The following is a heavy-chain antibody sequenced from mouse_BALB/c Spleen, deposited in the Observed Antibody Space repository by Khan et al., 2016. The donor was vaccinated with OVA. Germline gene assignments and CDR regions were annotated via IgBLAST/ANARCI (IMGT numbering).Heavy chain of an antibody. D-gene: IGHD2-1*01. V-gene: IGHV1S132*01. CDR2: IFPGTGTT. J-gene: IGHJ3*01. CDR3: ARGYFGNYEFVY. Sequence: QVQLKQSGAELVKPGASVKLSCKTSGYTFTSYWIQWVKQRPGQGLGWIGQIFPGTGTTYYNENFKGKATLTVDTSSRTAYMQLSSLTSEDSAVYFGARGYFGNYEFVYWGQGTLVTVSP. CDR1: GYTFTSYW.